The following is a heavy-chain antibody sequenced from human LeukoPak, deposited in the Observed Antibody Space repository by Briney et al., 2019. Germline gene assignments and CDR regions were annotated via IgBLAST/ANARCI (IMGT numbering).Heavy chain of an antibody. CDR2: ISSSGSTI. CDR1: GFTFDDYG. CDR3: ASSSGYYLVYFDY. D-gene: IGHD3-22*01. V-gene: IGHV3-11*04. Sequence: GGSLRLSCAASGFTFDDYGMSWVRQAPGKGLEWVSYISSSGSTIYYADSVKGRFTISRDNAKNSLYLQMNSLRAEDTAVYYCASSSGYYLVYFDYWGQGTLVTVSS. J-gene: IGHJ4*02.